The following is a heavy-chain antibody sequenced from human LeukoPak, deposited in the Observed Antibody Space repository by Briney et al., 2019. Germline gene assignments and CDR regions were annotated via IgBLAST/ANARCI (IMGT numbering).Heavy chain of an antibody. Sequence: PGGSLRLSCAASGFTFSSYGMHWVRQAPGKGLEWVAVLSYDGSNKYYADSVKGRFTISRDNSKNTLYLQMNSLSAEDTAVYYCAKDGIPYGSGSRAYNWFDSWGQGTLVTVSS. CDR2: LSYDGSNK. CDR1: GFTFSSYG. J-gene: IGHJ5*01. D-gene: IGHD3-10*01. V-gene: IGHV3-30*18. CDR3: AKDGIPYGSGSRAYNWFDS.